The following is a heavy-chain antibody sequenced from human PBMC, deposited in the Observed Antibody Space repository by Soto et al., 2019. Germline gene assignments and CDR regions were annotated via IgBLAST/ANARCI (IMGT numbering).Heavy chain of an antibody. CDR2: IYYSGST. CDR3: ARRTVAAGGHSDY. Sequence: SETLSLTCTVSGGSISSSSYYWGWIRQPPGKGLEWIGSIYYSGSTYYNPSLKSRVTISVDTSKNQFSLKLSSVTAADTAVYYCARRTVAAGGHSDYWGQGTLVTFSS. D-gene: IGHD6-19*01. CDR1: GGSISSSSYY. V-gene: IGHV4-39*01. J-gene: IGHJ4*02.